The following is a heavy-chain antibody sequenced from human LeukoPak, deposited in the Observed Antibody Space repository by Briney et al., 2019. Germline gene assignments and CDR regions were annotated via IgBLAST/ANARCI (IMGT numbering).Heavy chain of an antibody. CDR3: ARGKIGYYYGDYDGY. Sequence: PGGSLRLSCAAAGFTFDTYRMKWVRQAPGKGLEWVSSISASGSYIYYADSLKGRFIISRDNTKNSLFLQMNSLRAEDTAVYYCARGKIGYYYGDYDGYWGQGTLVTVSS. D-gene: IGHD4-17*01. J-gene: IGHJ4*02. CDR2: ISASGSYI. CDR1: GFTFDTYR. V-gene: IGHV3-21*01.